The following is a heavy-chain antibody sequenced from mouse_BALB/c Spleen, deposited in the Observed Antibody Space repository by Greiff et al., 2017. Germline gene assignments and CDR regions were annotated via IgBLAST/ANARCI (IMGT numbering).Heavy chain of an antibody. CDR1: GFNIKDTY. V-gene: IGHV14-3*02. Sequence: EVQLVESGAELVKPGASVKLSCTASGFNIKDTYMHWVKQRPEQGLEWIGRIDPANGNTKYDPKFQGKATITADTSSNTAYLQLSSLTSEDTAVYYCARWRSYYGRVDVWGAGTTVTVSS. D-gene: IGHD1-1*01. J-gene: IGHJ1*01. CDR3: ARWRSYYGRVDV. CDR2: IDPANGNT.